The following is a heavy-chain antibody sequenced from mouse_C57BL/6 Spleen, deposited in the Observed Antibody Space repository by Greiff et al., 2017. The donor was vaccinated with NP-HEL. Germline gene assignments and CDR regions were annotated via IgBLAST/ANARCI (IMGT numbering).Heavy chain of an antibody. J-gene: IGHJ1*03. V-gene: IGHV2-9-1*01. CDR3: ARNSLYYGSSYWYFDV. CDR2: IWTGGGT. CDR1: GFSLTSYA. Sequence: VQLVESGPGLVAPSQSLSITCTVSGFSLTSYAISWVRQPPGKGLEWLGVIWTGGGTNYNSALKSRLSISKDNSKSQVFLKMNSLQTDDTARYYCARNSLYYGSSYWYFDVWGTGTTVTVSS. D-gene: IGHD1-1*01.